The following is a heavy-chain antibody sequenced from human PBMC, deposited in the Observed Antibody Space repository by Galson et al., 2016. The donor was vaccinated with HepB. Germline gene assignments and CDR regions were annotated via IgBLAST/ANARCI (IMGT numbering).Heavy chain of an antibody. D-gene: IGHD3-10*01. J-gene: IGHJ6*04. CDR2: ISGSGGTT. CDR1: GFTFSSYA. V-gene: IGHV3-23*01. CDR3: ARGKSLWTTPWNYGLDA. Sequence: SLRLSCAASGFTFSSYAMTWVRQAPGKGLEWVSAISGSGGTTYYADSVKGRFTISRENAKNSLFLHMSSLRAGDTAVYYCARGKSLWTTPWNYGLDAWGKGTTVTVSS.